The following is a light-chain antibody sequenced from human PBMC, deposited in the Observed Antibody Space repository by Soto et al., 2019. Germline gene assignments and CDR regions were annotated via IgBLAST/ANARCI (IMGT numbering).Light chain of an antibody. CDR2: SNN. Sequence: QSVLTQPPSASGTPGQRVTISCSGRRSNIGRNTVNWYQQLPGTAPKLLIRSNNQRPSGVPGRFSGSKSGTSASLAISGLQSEDEADYYCATWDDSLRGYVFGPGTKVTVL. CDR1: RSNIGRNT. CDR3: ATWDDSLRGYV. V-gene: IGLV1-44*01. J-gene: IGLJ1*01.